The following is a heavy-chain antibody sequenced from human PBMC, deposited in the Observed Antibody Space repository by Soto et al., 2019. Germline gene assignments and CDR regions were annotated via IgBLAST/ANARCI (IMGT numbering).Heavy chain of an antibody. V-gene: IGHV3-11*06. CDR2: ISPKSTYR. Sequence: PGGSLRLSCATSGFPFSEYYMSWIRQAPGKGLEWLSHISPKSTYRNYADSVKGRFTISRDNTKSSLFLQMNSLGVEDTAVYYCARGGGGGLFEHWGQGVLVTVSS. D-gene: IGHD2-21*01. CDR3: ARGGGGGLFEH. J-gene: IGHJ4*02. CDR1: GFPFSEYY.